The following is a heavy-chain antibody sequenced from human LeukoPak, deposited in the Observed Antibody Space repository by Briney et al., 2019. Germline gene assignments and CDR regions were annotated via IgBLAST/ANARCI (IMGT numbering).Heavy chain of an antibody. CDR1: GYSITSAYY. CDR2: FFLKGST. CDR3: ARDGANYYGSGSYYNPIWCDWFDP. V-gene: IGHV4-38-2*02. Sequence: SETLSLTCTVSGYSITSAYYWGWIRQPPGKGLEWIGSFFLKGSTYYNPSLKSRVTISVDTSKNQFSLTLSSVTTADTAVYYCARDGANYYGSGSYYNPIWCDWFDPWGQGTLVTVSS. D-gene: IGHD3-10*01. J-gene: IGHJ5*02.